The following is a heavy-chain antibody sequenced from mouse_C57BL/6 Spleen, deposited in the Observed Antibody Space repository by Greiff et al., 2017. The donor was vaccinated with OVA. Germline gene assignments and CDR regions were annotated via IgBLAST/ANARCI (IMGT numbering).Heavy chain of an antibody. CDR3: ARGSYYGSSGYFDV. J-gene: IGHJ1*03. D-gene: IGHD1-1*01. CDR1: GYTFTSYW. CDR2: IDPSDSET. Sequence: QVQLKQPGAELVRPGSSVKLSCKASGYTFTSYWMHWVKQRPIQGLEWIGNIDPSDSETHYNQKFKDKATLTVDKSSSTAYMQLSSLTSEDSAVYYCARGSYYGSSGYFDVWGTGTTVTVSS. V-gene: IGHV1-52*01.